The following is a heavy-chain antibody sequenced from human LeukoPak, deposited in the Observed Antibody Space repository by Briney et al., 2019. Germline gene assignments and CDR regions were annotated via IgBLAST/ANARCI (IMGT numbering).Heavy chain of an antibody. J-gene: IGHJ4*02. V-gene: IGHV1-46*01. D-gene: IGHD3-9*01. CDR2: INPSGGST. Sequence: GASVKVSCKASGYIFTSYYMHWVRQAPGQGLEWMGIINPSGGSTSYAQKFQGRVTMTRDTSTSTVYMELSSLRSEDTAVYYCARLGRPLRRLGAGPNILTGYDYWGQGTLVTVSS. CDR1: GYIFTSYY. CDR3: ARLGRPLRRLGAGPNILTGYDY.